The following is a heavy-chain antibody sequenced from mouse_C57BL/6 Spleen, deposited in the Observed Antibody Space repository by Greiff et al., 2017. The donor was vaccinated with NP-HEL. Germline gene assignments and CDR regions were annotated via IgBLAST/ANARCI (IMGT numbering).Heavy chain of an antibody. CDR1: GYTFTSYW. D-gene: IGHD1-1*01. CDR3: ASEREKKADYGSSLYAMDY. V-gene: IGHV1-53*01. J-gene: IGHJ4*01. Sequence: QVQLQQPGTELVKPGASVKLSCKASGYTFTSYWMHWVKQRPGQGLEWIGNINPSNGGTNYNEKFKSKATLTVDKSSSTAYMQLSSLTSEDAAVYYCASEREKKADYGSSLYAMDYWGQGTSVTVSS. CDR2: INPSNGGT.